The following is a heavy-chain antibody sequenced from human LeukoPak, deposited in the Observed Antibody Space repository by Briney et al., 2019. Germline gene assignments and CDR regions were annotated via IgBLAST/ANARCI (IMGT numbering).Heavy chain of an antibody. CDR2: TYYRSKWYN. CDR1: GDSVSSNSAA. Sequence: SQTLSLTCAISGDSVSSNSAAWNWIRRSPSRGLEWLGRTYYRSKWYNGYAVSVKSQITINPDTSKNQFSLQLNSVTPEDTAVYYCARGSSWYMASQGTFDYWGQGTLVTVSS. D-gene: IGHD6-13*01. CDR3: ARGSSWYMASQGTFDY. J-gene: IGHJ4*02. V-gene: IGHV6-1*01.